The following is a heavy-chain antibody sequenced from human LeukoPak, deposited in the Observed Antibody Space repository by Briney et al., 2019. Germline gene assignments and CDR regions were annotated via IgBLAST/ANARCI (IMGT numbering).Heavy chain of an antibody. CDR2: IWYDGSNK. Sequence: PGGSLRLSCAASGFTFSSYGMHWVRQAPGKGLEWVAVIWYDGSNKYYADSVKGRLTISRDNSKNTLYLQMNSLRAEDTAVYYCARGPKRGYSSGWYSLGFVYWGQGTLVTVSS. CDR1: GFTFSSYG. V-gene: IGHV3-33*01. CDR3: ARGPKRGYSSGWYSLGFVY. D-gene: IGHD6-19*01. J-gene: IGHJ4*02.